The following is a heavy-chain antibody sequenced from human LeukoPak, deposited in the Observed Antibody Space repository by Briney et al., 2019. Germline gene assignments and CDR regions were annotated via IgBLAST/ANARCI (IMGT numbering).Heavy chain of an antibody. Sequence: PSETLSLTCTVSGGSINSSSYYWGWIRQPPGKGLEWIGSIYYSGSTYYNPSLKSRVTISVDTSKNQFSLKLSSVTAADTAVYYCAGQSPAGPLPDYWGQGTLVTVSS. CDR3: AGQSPAGPLPDY. CDR1: GGSINSSSYY. CDR2: IYYSGST. V-gene: IGHV4-39*01. J-gene: IGHJ4*02.